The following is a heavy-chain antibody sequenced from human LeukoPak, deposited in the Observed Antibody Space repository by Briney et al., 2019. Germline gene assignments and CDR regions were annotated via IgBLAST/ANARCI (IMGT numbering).Heavy chain of an antibody. V-gene: IGHV4-59*08. J-gene: IGHJ3*02. D-gene: IGHD5-12*01. CDR2: IYYSGST. CDR1: GGSISSYY. Sequence: PSETLSLTCTVSGGSISSYYWSWIRQPPGKGLEWIGYIYYSGSTNYNPSLKSRVTISVDTSKNQFSLKLSSVTAAGTAVYYCANSGYDFGAFDIWGQGTMVTVSS. CDR3: ANSGYDFGAFDI.